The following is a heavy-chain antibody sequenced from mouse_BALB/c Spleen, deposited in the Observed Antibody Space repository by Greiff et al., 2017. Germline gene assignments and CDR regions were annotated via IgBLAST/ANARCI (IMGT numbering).Heavy chain of an antibody. CDR2: ISNLAYSI. Sequence: EVQGVESGGGLVQPGGSRKLSCAASGFTFSDYGMAWVRQAPGKGPEWVAFISNLAYSIYYADTVTGRFTISRENAKNTLYLEMSSLRSEDTAMYYCARDRGYGQRYFDYWGQGTTLTVSS. D-gene: IGHD1-1*01. CDR1: GFTFSDYG. J-gene: IGHJ2*01. CDR3: ARDRGYGQRYFDY. V-gene: IGHV5-15*02.